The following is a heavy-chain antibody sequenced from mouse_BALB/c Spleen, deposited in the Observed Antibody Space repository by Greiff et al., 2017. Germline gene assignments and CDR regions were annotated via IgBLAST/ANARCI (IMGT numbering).Heavy chain of an antibody. V-gene: IGHV3-6*02. D-gene: IGHD4-1*01. CDR3: ARAGGTRGDY. CDR1: GYSITSGYY. J-gene: IGHJ2*01. CDR2: ISYDGSN. Sequence: QESGPGLVKPSQSLSLTCSVTGYSITSGYYWNWIRQFPGNKLEWMGYISYDGSNNYNPSLKNRISITRDTSKNQFFLKLNSVTTEDTATYYCARAGGTRGDYWGQGTTLTVSS.